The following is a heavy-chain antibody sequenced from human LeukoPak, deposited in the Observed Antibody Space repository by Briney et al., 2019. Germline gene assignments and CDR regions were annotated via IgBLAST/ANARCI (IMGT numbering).Heavy chain of an antibody. CDR1: GYTFTGYY. V-gene: IGHV1-2*02. CDR2: INPNSGGT. D-gene: IGHD5-18*01. Sequence: GASVKVSCKASGYTFTGYYMHWVRQAPGQGLEWMGWINPNSGGTNYAQKFQGRVTMTRDTSISTAYMGLSRLRSDDTAVYYCAREEVGYSYGYLTPFDYWGQGTLVTVSS. J-gene: IGHJ4*02. CDR3: AREEVGYSYGYLTPFDY.